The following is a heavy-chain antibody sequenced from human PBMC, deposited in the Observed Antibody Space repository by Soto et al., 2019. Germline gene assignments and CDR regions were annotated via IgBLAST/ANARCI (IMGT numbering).Heavy chain of an antibody. Sequence: QVQLVQSGAEVKKPGASVKVSCKASGYTFTSYDINWVRQATGQGLEWMGWMNPNSGNRGYAQKFQGRVTTTRKTSISTAYMELSSLRSEDTAVYYCARERTGTTSMDVWGQGTTVTVSS. D-gene: IGHD1-1*01. V-gene: IGHV1-8*01. J-gene: IGHJ6*02. CDR2: MNPNSGNR. CDR3: ARERTGTTSMDV. CDR1: GYTFTSYD.